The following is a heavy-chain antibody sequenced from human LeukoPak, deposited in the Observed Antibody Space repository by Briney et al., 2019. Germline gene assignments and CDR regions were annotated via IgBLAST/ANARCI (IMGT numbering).Heavy chain of an antibody. CDR2: ISGSGGST. Sequence: GGSLRLSCAASGFTFSTYAMSWVRQAPGKGLEWVSAISGSGGSTYYADSVKGRFTISRDNSKNTLYLQMNSLRAEDTAVYYCATSIMITFGGVVYFDYWGQGTLVTVSS. J-gene: IGHJ4*02. D-gene: IGHD3-16*01. CDR3: ATSIMITFGGVVYFDY. CDR1: GFTFSTYA. V-gene: IGHV3-23*01.